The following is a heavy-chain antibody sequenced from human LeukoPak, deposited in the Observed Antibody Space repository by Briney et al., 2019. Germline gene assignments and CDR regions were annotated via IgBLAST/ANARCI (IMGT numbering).Heavy chain of an antibody. CDR1: GFPFSSYE. CDR3: ARTYYDSSGHRNFDY. J-gene: IGHJ4*02. D-gene: IGHD3-22*01. V-gene: IGHV3-48*03. CDR2: ISSSGSTI. Sequence: GGSLRLSCVASGFPFSSYEMNWVRQAPGKGLEWVSYISSSGSTIYYADSVKGRFTISRDNAKNSLYLQMNSLRAEDTAVYYCARTYYDSSGHRNFDYWGQGTLVTVSS.